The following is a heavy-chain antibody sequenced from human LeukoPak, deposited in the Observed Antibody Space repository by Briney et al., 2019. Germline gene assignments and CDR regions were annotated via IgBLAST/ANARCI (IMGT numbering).Heavy chain of an antibody. CDR2: IYYSGST. D-gene: IGHD5-12*01. Sequence: SETLSLTCTVSGGSISSHYWSWIRQPPGKGLEWIGYIYYSGSTNYNPSLKSRVTISVDTSKNQFSLKLSSVNAADTAVYYCARDYGATAYYGMDVWGKGTTVTVSS. CDR3: ARDYGATAYYGMDV. J-gene: IGHJ6*04. V-gene: IGHV4-59*11. CDR1: GGSISSHY.